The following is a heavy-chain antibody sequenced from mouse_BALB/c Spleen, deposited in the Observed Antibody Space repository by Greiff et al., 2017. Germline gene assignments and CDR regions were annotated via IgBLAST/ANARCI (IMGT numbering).Heavy chain of an antibody. V-gene: IGHV5-12-1*01. CDR3: ARLPASYGSSYDYYAMDY. CDR1: GFAFSSYD. J-gene: IGHJ4*01. CDR2: ISSGGGST. Sequence: EVKLQESGGGLVKPGGSLKLSCAASGFAFSSYDMSWVRQTPEKRLEWVAYISSGGGSTYYPDTVKGRFTISRDNAKNTLYLQMSSLKSEDTAMYYCARLPASYGSSYDYYAMDYWGQGTSVTVSS. D-gene: IGHD1-1*01.